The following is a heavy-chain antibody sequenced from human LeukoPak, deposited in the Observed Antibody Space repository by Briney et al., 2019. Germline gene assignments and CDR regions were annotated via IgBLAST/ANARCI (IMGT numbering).Heavy chain of an antibody. CDR2: ISSSSSYI. Sequence: GGSLRLSCAASGFTFSSYAMSWVRQAPGKGLEWVSSISSSSSYIYYADSVKGRFTISRDNAKNSLYLQMNSLRAEDTAVYYCARHLAVAVKYFDYWGQGTLVTVSS. J-gene: IGHJ4*02. D-gene: IGHD6-19*01. CDR3: ARHLAVAVKYFDY. V-gene: IGHV3-21*01. CDR1: GFTFSSYA.